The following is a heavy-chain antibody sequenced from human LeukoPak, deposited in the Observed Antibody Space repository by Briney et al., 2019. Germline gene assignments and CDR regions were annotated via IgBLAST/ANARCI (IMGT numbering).Heavy chain of an antibody. Sequence: GGSLRLSCAASGFTFSSHWMHWVRQAPGKGLVWVSRTNSDGSSISYADSVKGRFTISRDNAKNTLYLQMNSLRAEDTAVYYCARVGGYCTNGVCLYYFDYWGQGTLVTVSS. CDR3: ARVGGYCTNGVCLYYFDY. CDR1: GFTFSSHW. D-gene: IGHD2-8*01. J-gene: IGHJ4*02. V-gene: IGHV3-74*01. CDR2: TNSDGSSI.